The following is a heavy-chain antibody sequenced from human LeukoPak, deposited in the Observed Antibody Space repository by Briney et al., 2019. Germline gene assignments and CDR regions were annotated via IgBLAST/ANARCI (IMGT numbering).Heavy chain of an antibody. V-gene: IGHV3-33*01. CDR1: GFTFSSYG. J-gene: IGHJ6*02. D-gene: IGHD3-10*01. CDR3: ARSGSDYYYYGMDV. Sequence: PGGSLRLSCAASGFTFSSYGMHWVRQAPGKGLEWVAVIRYDGSNKYYADSVKGRFTISRDNSKNTLYLQMNSLRAEDTAVYYCARSGSDYYYYGMDVWGQGTTVTVSS. CDR2: IRYDGSNK.